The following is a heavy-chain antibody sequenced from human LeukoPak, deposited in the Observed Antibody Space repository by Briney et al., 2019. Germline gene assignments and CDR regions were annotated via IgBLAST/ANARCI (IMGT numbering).Heavy chain of an antibody. J-gene: IGHJ4*02. CDR3: ARRFDS. V-gene: IGHV3-48*01. Sequence: GGSLRLSCAASGFSFTAYSMTWVRQAPGRGLEWISYIGPGGDIYYADSVTGRFTVSRDTAKNSLYLQMNGLRVEDTAVYYCARRFDSWGQGTLVTVPS. CDR1: GFSFTAYS. CDR2: IGPGGDI.